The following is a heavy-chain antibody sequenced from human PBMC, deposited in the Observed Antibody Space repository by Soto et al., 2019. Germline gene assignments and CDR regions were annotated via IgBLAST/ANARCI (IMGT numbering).Heavy chain of an antibody. V-gene: IGHV4-59*01. CDR3: ARGLVVVPAAIRADAFDI. J-gene: IGHJ3*02. CDR1: GGYISSYY. D-gene: IGHD2-2*01. Sequence: PSETLSLTCTVSGGYISSYYWSWIRQTPGKGLEWIGYIYYSGSTNYNPSLKSRVTISVDTSKNQFSLKLSSVTAADTAVYYCARGLVVVPAAIRADAFDIWDQGTMVTVSS. CDR2: IYYSGST.